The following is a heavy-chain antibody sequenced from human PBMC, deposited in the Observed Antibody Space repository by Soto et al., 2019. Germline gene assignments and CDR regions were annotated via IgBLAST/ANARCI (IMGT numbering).Heavy chain of an antibody. V-gene: IGHV4-34*01. Sequence: SETLSLTCAVYGGSFSGYYWSWIRQPPGKGLEWIGEINHSGSTNYNPSLKSRVTISVDTSKNQFSLKLSSVTAADTAVYYCARGCYDFWRVRQKNWFDLWGQGTLVTVSS. CDR2: INHSGST. CDR1: GGSFSGYY. CDR3: ARGCYDFWRVRQKNWFDL. D-gene: IGHD3-3*01. J-gene: IGHJ5*02.